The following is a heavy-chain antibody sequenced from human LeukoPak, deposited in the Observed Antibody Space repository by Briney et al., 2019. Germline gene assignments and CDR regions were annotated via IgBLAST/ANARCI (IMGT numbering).Heavy chain of an antibody. J-gene: IGHJ4*02. D-gene: IGHD3-22*01. CDR2: INLDGSST. V-gene: IGHV3-74*01. CDR1: GFTFNSNG. CDR3: ARDLDYYDSSGPRSY. Sequence: GRSLRLSCAASGFTFNSNGLHWVRQAPGKGLVWVSRINLDGSSTTHADSVKGRFTISRDNAKNTLYLQMNSLRAEDTAVYYCARDLDYYDSSGPRSYWGQGTLVTVSS.